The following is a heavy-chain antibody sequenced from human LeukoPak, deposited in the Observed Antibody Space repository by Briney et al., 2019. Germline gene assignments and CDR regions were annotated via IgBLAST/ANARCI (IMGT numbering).Heavy chain of an antibody. D-gene: IGHD6-13*01. CDR1: GFTFDDYG. CDR2: INHSGST. V-gene: IGHV4-34*01. CDR3: ARGLVRFLAAGKRWFDP. Sequence: GSLRLSCAASGFTFDDYGMSWVRQAPGKGLEWIGEINHSGSTNYNPSLKSRVTISVDTSKNQFSLKLSSVTAADTAVYYCARGLVRFLAAGKRWFDPWGQGTLVTVSS. J-gene: IGHJ5*02.